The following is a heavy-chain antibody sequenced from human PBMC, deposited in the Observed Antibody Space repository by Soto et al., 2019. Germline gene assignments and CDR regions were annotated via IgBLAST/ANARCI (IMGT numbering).Heavy chain of an antibody. CDR2: IAPGKGTT. CDR1: GYTFTDYA. J-gene: IGHJ4*02. D-gene: IGHD2-21*01. Sequence: QVQLVQSGAEVKKPGASVKVFCKASGYTFTDYAIHWVRQAPGQRLELMGWIAPGKGTTKYSQNFQGRVTITRDTSATTAYMELSSLRSEDTAVYYCAKGSRMWTPDYWGQGTLVTVSS. CDR3: AKGSRMWTPDY. V-gene: IGHV1-3*01.